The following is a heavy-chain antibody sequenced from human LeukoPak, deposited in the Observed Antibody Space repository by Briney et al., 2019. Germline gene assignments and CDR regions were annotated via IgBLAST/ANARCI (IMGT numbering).Heavy chain of an antibody. CDR2: IIPILGIA. V-gene: IGHV1-69*04. D-gene: IGHD2-15*01. J-gene: IGHJ4*02. CDR1: GGTFSSYA. Sequence: GVSVKVSCKASGGTFSSYAISWVRQAPGQGLEWMGRIIPILGIANYAQKFRGRVTITADKSTSTAYMELSSLRSEDTAVYYCARFHCSGGSCYADYWGQGTLVTVSS. CDR3: ARFHCSGGSCYADY.